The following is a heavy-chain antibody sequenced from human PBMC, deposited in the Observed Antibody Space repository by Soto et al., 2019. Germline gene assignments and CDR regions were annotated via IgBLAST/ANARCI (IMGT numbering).Heavy chain of an antibody. D-gene: IGHD2-2*01. CDR2: TRSKAYGGTP. V-gene: IGHV3-49*03. Sequence: PGGSLRLSCTASGFTFGDYVMSWFRQAPGKGLEWVGLTRSKAYGGTPEYAPSVKGTFTISRDDSKSVAYPQMNSLETEDTAVYYCARKPADKFYFDYWGQGALVTVSS. J-gene: IGHJ4*02. CDR3: ARKPADKFYFDY. CDR1: GFTFGDYV.